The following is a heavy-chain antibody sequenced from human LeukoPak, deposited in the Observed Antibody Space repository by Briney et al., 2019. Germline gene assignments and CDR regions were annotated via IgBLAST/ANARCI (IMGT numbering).Heavy chain of an antibody. CDR2: ISSSSSYI. Sequence: GGSLRLSCAASGFTFSSYSMNWDRQAPGKGLEWVSSISSSSSYIYYADSVKGRFTISRDNSKNTLYLQMNSLRAEDTAVYYCAKDRGAVAIDYWGQGTLVTVSS. J-gene: IGHJ4*02. CDR1: GFTFSSYS. V-gene: IGHV3-21*01. CDR3: AKDRGAVAIDY. D-gene: IGHD6-19*01.